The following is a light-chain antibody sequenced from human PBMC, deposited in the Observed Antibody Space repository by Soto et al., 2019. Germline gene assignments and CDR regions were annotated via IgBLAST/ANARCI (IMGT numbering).Light chain of an antibody. J-gene: IGKJ4*01. V-gene: IGKV3-15*01. CDR3: QQYKNWPPLT. CDR2: GAF. Sequence: EIVMTQSPATLSVSPGETATLSCRASQSVSYNLAWNQQKPGQGPRLVIYGAFSRATGIPARFSGSGSGTEFTLTISSLQSEDFAVYYCQQYKNWPPLTFGGGTKVEIK. CDR1: QSVSYN.